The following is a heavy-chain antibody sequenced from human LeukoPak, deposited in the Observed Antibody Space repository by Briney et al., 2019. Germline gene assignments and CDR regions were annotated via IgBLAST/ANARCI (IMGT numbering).Heavy chain of an antibody. J-gene: IGHJ4*02. CDR2: IYYSGST. CDR3: ARYEDY. D-gene: IGHD3-3*01. CDR1: GGSISSSSYY. V-gene: IGHV4-39*07. Sequence: SETLSLTCTVSGGSISSSSYYWGWNRQPPGKGLEWIVSIYYSGSTYYNPSLKSRVTISVDTSKNQFSLKLSSVTAADTAVYYCARYEDYWGQGTLVTVSS.